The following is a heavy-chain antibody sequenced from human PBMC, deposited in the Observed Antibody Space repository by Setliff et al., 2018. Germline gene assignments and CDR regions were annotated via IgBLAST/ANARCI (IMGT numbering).Heavy chain of an antibody. CDR3: ATHGGYYYDSSGSFGAY. D-gene: IGHD3-22*01. V-gene: IGHV1-3*01. Sequence: ASVKVSCKASGYTFTSYAMHWVRQVPGQRLEWMGWINAGNGNTKYSQKFQGRVTITRDTSASTAYMELSSLRSEDTAVYYCATHGGYYYDSSGSFGAYWGQGTLVTVS. CDR2: INAGNGNT. CDR1: GYTFTSYA. J-gene: IGHJ4*02.